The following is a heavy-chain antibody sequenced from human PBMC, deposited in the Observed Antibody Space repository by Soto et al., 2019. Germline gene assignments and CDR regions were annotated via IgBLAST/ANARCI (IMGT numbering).Heavy chain of an antibody. CDR3: AIDGVSSTEYTWHYGTYSDY. D-gene: IGHD1-20*01. V-gene: IGHV3-30-3*01. J-gene: IGHJ4*02. CDR1: GLTYSTYT. CDR2: ISYDGNHK. Sequence: GGSLRLSCAASGLTYSTYTMHWVRQAPGKGLEWVAVISYDGNHKFYADSVKGRFTISRDSTKQTLYLQMNSLRPDDTAMYYCAIDGVSSTEYTWHYGTYSDYCCQGP.